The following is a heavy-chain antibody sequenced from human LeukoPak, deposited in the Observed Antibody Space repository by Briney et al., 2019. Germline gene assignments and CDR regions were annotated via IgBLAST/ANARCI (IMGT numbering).Heavy chain of an antibody. V-gene: IGHV3-21*01. CDR3: ARDGVWFDYDSSGFNWFDP. J-gene: IGHJ5*02. Sequence: GGSLRLSCAAPGFTFSSYSMNWVRQAPGKGLEWVSSISSSSSYIYYADSVKGRFTISRDNAKNSLYLQMNSLRAEDTAVYYCARDGVWFDYDSSGFNWFDPWGQGTLVTISS. CDR1: GFTFSSYS. CDR2: ISSSSSYI. D-gene: IGHD3-22*01.